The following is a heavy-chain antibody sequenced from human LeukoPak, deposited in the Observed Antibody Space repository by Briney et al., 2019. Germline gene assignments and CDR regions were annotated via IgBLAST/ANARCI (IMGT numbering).Heavy chain of an antibody. CDR2: INPSGTWT. D-gene: IGHD1-26*01. V-gene: IGHV1-46*01. CDR1: EYTFTDYY. CDR3: AKDNSVGDIAWWFDP. Sequence: GASVKVSCKASEYTFTDYYIHWVRQAPGQGLEWMGVINPSGTWTSYAQKFRGRITMTRDMSTSTDYMELRSLGFEDTAVYYCAKDNSVGDIAWWFDPWGQGTLVTVSS. J-gene: IGHJ5*02.